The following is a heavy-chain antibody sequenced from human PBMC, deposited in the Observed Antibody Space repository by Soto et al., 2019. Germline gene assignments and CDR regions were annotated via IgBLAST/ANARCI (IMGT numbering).Heavy chain of an antibody. CDR3: AWGKGWLRFTSPSH. CDR2: INYDATEK. CDR1: GFSFDDAH. J-gene: IGHJ4*02. Sequence: EVHLVESGGGLVQPGGSLRLSCATSGFSFDDAHMTWVRLAPGEGLEWVANINYDATEKEYVDSVRGRFTISRDNTQRSVFLQMNSLRAEDTAVYYCAWGKGWLRFTSPSHWGQGTLVTVSS. V-gene: IGHV3-7*03. D-gene: IGHD5-12*01.